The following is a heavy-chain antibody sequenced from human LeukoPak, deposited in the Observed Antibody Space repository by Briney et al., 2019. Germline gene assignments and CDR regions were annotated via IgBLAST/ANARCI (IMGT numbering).Heavy chain of an antibody. D-gene: IGHD6-19*01. CDR2: IYYSGST. J-gene: IGHJ4*02. Sequence: SETLSLTCTVSGGSTSSHYWSWIRQPPGKGLEWIGYIYYSGSTNYNPSLKSRVTISVDTSKNQFSLKLSSVTAADTAVYYCARSRSSGFFDYWGQGTLVTVSS. CDR3: ARSRSSGFFDY. V-gene: IGHV4-59*11. CDR1: GGSTSSHY.